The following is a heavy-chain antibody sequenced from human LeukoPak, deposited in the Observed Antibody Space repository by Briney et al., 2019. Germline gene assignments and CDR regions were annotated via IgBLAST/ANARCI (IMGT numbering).Heavy chain of an antibody. J-gene: IGHJ4*02. Sequence: SETLSLTCAVYGGSFSGYYWSWIRQPPGKGLEWIGEINHSGSTNYNPSLKSRVTISVDTSKNQFSLKLSSVTAADTAVYYCARGNLVLRWSYDYWGQGTLVTVSS. CDR2: INHSGST. V-gene: IGHV4-34*01. D-gene: IGHD4-23*01. CDR1: GGSFSGYY. CDR3: ARGNLVLRWSYDY.